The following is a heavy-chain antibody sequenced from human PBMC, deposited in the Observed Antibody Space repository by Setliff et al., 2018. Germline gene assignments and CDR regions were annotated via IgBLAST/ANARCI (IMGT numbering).Heavy chain of an antibody. J-gene: IGHJ4*02. D-gene: IGHD2-2*01. CDR3: ARDKLEYCTSTSCFAAY. CDR2: IIPMHHIA. V-gene: IGHV1-69*04. Sequence: SVKVSCKASGVTFSNYDITWVRQAPGQGLEWLGRIIPMHHIAKSSQKFQGRVSMTTDTSTSTAYMELRSLRSDDTAVYYCARDKLEYCTSTSCFAAYWGQGSLVTVSS. CDR1: GVTFSNYD.